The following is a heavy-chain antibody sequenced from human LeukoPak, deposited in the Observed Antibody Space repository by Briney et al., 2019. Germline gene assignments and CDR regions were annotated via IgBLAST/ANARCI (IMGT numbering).Heavy chain of an antibody. CDR1: GFTFSSYA. CDR2: ISGNGGST. J-gene: IGHJ4*02. CDR3: AKESPVFDY. V-gene: IGHV3-23*01. Sequence: GGSLRLSCAASGFTFSSYAMHWVRQAPGKGLEWVSVISGNGGSTHYADSAKGRFTISRDNSKNTLYLQMSSLRAEDTAVYYCAKESPVFDYWGQGTLVTVSS.